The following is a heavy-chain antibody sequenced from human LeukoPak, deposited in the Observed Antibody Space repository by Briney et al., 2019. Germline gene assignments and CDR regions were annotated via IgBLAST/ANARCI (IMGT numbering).Heavy chain of an antibody. CDR2: FDPEDGET. J-gene: IGHJ3*02. CDR1: GYTLTELS. V-gene: IGHV1-24*01. CDR3: ATGVVPAAPYSAFDI. D-gene: IGHD2-2*01. Sequence: ASVKVSCKVSGYTLTELSMHWVRQAPGKGLEWMGGFDPEDGETIYAQKFQGRVTMTEDTSTDTAYMKLSSLRSEDTAVYYCATGVVPAAPYSAFDIWGQGTMVTVSS.